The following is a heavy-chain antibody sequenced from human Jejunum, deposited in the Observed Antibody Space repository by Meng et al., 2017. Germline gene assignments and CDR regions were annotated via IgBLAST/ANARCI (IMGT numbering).Heavy chain of an antibody. CDR1: GGSVSRAGYQ. CDR3: ARDHMGSLDY. V-gene: IGHV4-61*08. CDR2: AST. Sequence: QVQRQESGPGLVRPSETLSLICTVSGGSVSRAGYQWGWIRQPPGKGLEWIGYASTNYNPSLKSRVTISLDTSRNQFSLSLSSVTAADTAVYYCARDHMGSLDYWGQGILVTVSS. J-gene: IGHJ4*02. D-gene: IGHD1-26*01.